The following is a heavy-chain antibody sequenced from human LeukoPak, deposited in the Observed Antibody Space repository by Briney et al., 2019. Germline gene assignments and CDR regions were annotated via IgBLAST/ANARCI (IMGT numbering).Heavy chain of an antibody. V-gene: IGHV4-34*01. CDR2: INHSGST. D-gene: IGHD6-6*01. CDR3: ASRSRRSSSSVKYYYYGMDV. J-gene: IGHJ6*02. CDR1: GGSFSGYY. Sequence: PSETLSLTCAVYGGSFSGYYWSGIRQPPGKGLEWIGEINHSGSTNYNPSLKSRVTISVDTSKNQFSLKLSSVTAADTAVYYCASRSRRSSSSVKYYYYGMDVWGQGTTVTVSS.